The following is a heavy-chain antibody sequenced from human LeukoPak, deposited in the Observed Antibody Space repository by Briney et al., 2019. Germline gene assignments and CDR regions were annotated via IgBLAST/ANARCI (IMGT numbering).Heavy chain of an antibody. CDR2: INSDGSST. CDR3: AREYCYDSRGHYKVLDY. J-gene: IGHJ4*02. D-gene: IGHD3-22*01. CDR1: GFTFSSYW. V-gene: IGHV3-74*01. Sequence: GGSLRLSCAASGFTFSSYWMHWVRQAPGKGLVWVSRINSDGSSTSYADSVKGRFTISRDNAKNTLYLQMNSLRAEDTAVYYCAREYCYDSRGHYKVLDYWGQGTLVTVSS.